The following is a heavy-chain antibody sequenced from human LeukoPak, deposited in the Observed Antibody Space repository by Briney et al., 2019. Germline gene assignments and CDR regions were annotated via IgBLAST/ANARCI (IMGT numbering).Heavy chain of an antibody. CDR1: GFTFSSYW. Sequence: GGSLRLSCAASGFTFSSYWMCWVRQAPGKGLEWVANIKQDGSEKYYVDSVKGRLTISRDNAKNSLYLQMNSLRAEDTALYYCARGISYSSSWYGYYFDYWGQGTLVTVSS. J-gene: IGHJ4*02. CDR3: ARGISYSSSWYGYYFDY. V-gene: IGHV3-7*03. CDR2: IKQDGSEK. D-gene: IGHD6-13*01.